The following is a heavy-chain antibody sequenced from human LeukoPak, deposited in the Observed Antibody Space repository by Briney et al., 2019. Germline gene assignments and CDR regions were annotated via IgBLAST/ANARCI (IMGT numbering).Heavy chain of an antibody. V-gene: IGHV3-9*01. Sequence: PGRSLRPSCAASGFTFDDYAMHWVRQAPGKGLEWVSGISWNSGSIGYADSVKGRFTISRDNAKNSLYLQMNSLRAEDTALYYCAKDPYGDYEAGNWFDPWGQGTLVTVSS. J-gene: IGHJ5*02. D-gene: IGHD4-17*01. CDR3: AKDPYGDYEAGNWFDP. CDR2: ISWNSGSI. CDR1: GFTFDDYA.